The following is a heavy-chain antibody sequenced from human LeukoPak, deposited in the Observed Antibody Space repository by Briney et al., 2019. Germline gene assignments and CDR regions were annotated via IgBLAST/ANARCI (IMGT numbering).Heavy chain of an antibody. V-gene: IGHV3-21*01. D-gene: IGHD3-16*01. J-gene: IGHJ5*02. CDR1: GFTFNSHS. Sequence: GGSLRLSCAASGFTFNSHSMNWVRQAPGKGLEWVSSISTSSSYRYYADSVKGRFTISRDNAKNSLYLQMNSLRAEDTAVYYCARGRDGGKTWGQGTLVTVSS. CDR2: ISTSSSYR. CDR3: ARGRDGGKT.